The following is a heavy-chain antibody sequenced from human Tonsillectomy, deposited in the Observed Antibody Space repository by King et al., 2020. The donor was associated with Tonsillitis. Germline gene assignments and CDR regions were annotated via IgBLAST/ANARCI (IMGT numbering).Heavy chain of an antibody. CDR1: GFTFSDYY. Sequence: VQLVESGGGLVKPGGSLRLSCAASGFTFSDYYMTWIRQAPGKGLEWVSYISSSSYYTNYADSVKGRFTISRDNAKNSLYLQMNSLRAEDTAVYYCARSDSSGYYPYYYYGMDAWGQGTTVTVSS. CDR3: ARSDSSGYYPYYYYGMDA. J-gene: IGHJ6*02. D-gene: IGHD3-22*01. CDR2: ISSSSYYT. V-gene: IGHV3-11*06.